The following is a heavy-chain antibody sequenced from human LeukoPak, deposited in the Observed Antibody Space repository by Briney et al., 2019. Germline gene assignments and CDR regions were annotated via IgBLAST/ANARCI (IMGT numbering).Heavy chain of an antibody. CDR3: GRHRSGSGTYFIDY. V-gene: IGHV3-7*01. Sequence: GGSLRLSCVVSGFTFTSYSMIWVRQAPGKGLQWVANMKKDGSETKYVESVKGRFTISRDNAKNSLYLQMNSLRAEDTAVYYCGRHRSGSGTYFIDYWGQGTLVSVSS. CDR2: MKKDGSET. J-gene: IGHJ4*02. CDR1: GFTFTSYS. D-gene: IGHD3-10*01.